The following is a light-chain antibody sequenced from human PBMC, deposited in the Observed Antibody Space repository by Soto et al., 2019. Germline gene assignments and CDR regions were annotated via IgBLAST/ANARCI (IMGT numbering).Light chain of an antibody. V-gene: IGKV1-5*03. CDR3: QHYSSYSRT. Sequence: DIQMTQSPSTLSASVGDRVTITCRASQSISSWLAWYQQKPGKAPKLLIYKASNLESGVPSRFSGIGYGTEFTPSINSLQPDDFATYYCQHYSSYSRTFGQGTKVEIK. CDR1: QSISSW. J-gene: IGKJ1*01. CDR2: KAS.